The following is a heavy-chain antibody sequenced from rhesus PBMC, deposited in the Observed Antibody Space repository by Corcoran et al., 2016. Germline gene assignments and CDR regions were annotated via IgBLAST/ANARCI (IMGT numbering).Heavy chain of an antibody. CDR3: ARGLGGGSSAY. CDR1: GYTFTSYS. J-gene: IGHJ4*01. Sequence: QVQLVQSGAEVKKPGASVKLSCKASGYTFTSYSINWVRQAPGQGLEWMGCSTPSNDHTGYAQRFQGRVTMTRDRSTSTAYMELSSLRSEDTAVDYCARGLGGGSSAYWGQGVLVTVSS. D-gene: IGHD6-25*01. CDR2: STPSNDHT. V-gene: IGHV1-200*01.